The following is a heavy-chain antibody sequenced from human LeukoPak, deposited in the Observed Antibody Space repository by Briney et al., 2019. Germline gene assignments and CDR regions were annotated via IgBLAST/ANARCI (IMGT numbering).Heavy chain of an antibody. CDR3: AREIRDRERVVGATPPAFDI. Sequence: PGGSLRLSCAASGFTFSSYEMNWVRQAPGKGLEWVSYISSSGSTIYYADSVRGRFTISRDNAKNSLYLQMNSLRAEDTAVYYCAREIRDRERVVGATPPAFDIWGRGTMVTVSS. V-gene: IGHV3-48*03. CDR1: GFTFSSYE. D-gene: IGHD1-26*01. CDR2: ISSSGSTI. J-gene: IGHJ3*02.